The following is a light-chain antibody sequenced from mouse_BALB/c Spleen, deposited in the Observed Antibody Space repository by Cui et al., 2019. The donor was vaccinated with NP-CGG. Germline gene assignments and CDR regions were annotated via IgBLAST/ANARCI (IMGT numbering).Light chain of an antibody. CDR3: ALWYSNHWV. Sequence: QAVLTQDYALTTSPGETVTLTCRSSTGAVTTNNYANWVQEKPDHLFTGLIGGTNNRVPGVPARFSGSLIGDKAALTITGAQTEDEAIYFCALWYSNHWVFGGGTKLTVL. J-gene: IGLJ1*01. V-gene: IGLV1*01. CDR1: TGAVTTNNY. CDR2: GTN.